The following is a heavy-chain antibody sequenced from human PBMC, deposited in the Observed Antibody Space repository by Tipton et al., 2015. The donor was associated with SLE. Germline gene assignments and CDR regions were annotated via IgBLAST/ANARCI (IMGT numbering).Heavy chain of an antibody. D-gene: IGHD3-3*01. J-gene: IGHJ5*02. CDR2: IGTAGDT. CDR1: GFTFSSYD. Sequence: SLRLSCAASGFTFSSYDMHWVRQATGKGLEWVSAIGTAGDTYYRGSVKGRFTISRENAKNSLYLQMNSLRAGDTAVYYCARGQLWSGSPGLGFDPWGQGTLVTVSS. V-gene: IGHV3-13*04. CDR3: ARGQLWSGSPGLGFDP.